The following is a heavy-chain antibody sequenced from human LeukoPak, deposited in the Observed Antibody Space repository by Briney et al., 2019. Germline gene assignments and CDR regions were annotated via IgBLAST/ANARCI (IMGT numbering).Heavy chain of an antibody. J-gene: IGHJ6*02. V-gene: IGHV3-74*03. CDR3: ARDRTYCSSGSCYSYDFYYGLDV. D-gene: IGHD2-15*01. CDR1: GFTFTSYW. Sequence: GGSLRLSCAASGFTFTSYWMHWVRHAPGKGLVWVSGIDSEGRSTKYADSEKGRFTISRDNGKNTLYLQMNNQRTDDTAVYYCARDRTYCSSGSCYSYDFYYGLDVWGQGTTVTVSS. CDR2: IDSEGRST.